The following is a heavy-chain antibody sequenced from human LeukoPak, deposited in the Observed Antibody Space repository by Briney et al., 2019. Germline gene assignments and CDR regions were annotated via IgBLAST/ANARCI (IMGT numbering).Heavy chain of an antibody. V-gene: IGHV5-51*01. CDR3: ARHVGATITPYYYYYMDV. CDR1: GYSFTSYW. Sequence: GESLKISCKGSGYSFTSYWIGWVRQMPGKGLEWMGIIYPGDSDTRYSPSFQGQVTISADKSISAAYLQWSSLKASDTAMYYCARHVGATITPYYYYYMDVWGKGTTVTVSS. J-gene: IGHJ6*03. D-gene: IGHD1-26*01. CDR2: IYPGDSDT.